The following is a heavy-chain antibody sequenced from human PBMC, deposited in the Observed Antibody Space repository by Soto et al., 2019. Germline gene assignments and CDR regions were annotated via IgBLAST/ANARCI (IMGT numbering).Heavy chain of an antibody. CDR2: ISYDGSNK. CDR1: GFTFSSYA. Sequence: GGSLRLSCAASGFTFSSYAMHWVRQAPDKGLEWVAVISYDGSNKYYADSVKGRFTISRDNSKNTLYLQMNSLRAEDTAVYYCARVGGAAAGLFDYWGQGTLVTVSS. D-gene: IGHD6-13*01. V-gene: IGHV3-30-3*01. CDR3: ARVGGAAAGLFDY. J-gene: IGHJ4*02.